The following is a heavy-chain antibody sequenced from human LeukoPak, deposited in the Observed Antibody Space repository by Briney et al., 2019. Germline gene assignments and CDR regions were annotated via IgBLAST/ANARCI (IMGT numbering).Heavy chain of an antibody. CDR3: ARELDYGPSDY. J-gene: IGHJ4*02. V-gene: IGHV1-2*02. CDR1: GYTFTDYY. CDR2: INPNSGST. Sequence: ASVKVSCKASGYTFTDYYIHWVRQAPGQGLEWMGWINPNSGSTNYAQKFQGRVTMTRDTSISTAYMELSRLRSDDTAVYYCARELDYGPSDYWGQGTLATVSS. D-gene: IGHD4-17*01.